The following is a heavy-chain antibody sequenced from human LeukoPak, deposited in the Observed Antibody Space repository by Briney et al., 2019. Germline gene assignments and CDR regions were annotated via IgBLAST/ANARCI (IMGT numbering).Heavy chain of an antibody. CDR3: ASPIPGYCSSTSCPDAFDI. CDR1: GFTFSSYS. V-gene: IGHV3-21*01. D-gene: IGHD2-2*01. J-gene: IGHJ3*02. Sequence: GGSLRLSCAASGFTFSSYSMNWVRQAPGKGLEWVSSISSSSSYIYYADSVKGRFTISRDNAKNSLYLQMNSLRAEDTAVYYCASPIPGYCSSTSCPDAFDIWGQGTMVTVSS. CDR2: ISSSSSYI.